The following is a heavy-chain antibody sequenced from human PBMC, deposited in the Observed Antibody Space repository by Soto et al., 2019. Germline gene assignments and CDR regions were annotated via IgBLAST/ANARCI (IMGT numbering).Heavy chain of an antibody. J-gene: IGHJ5*02. V-gene: IGHV3-30-3*01. CDR1: GFTFSSYA. CDR2: ISYDGSNK. CDR3: ASLTYCGGDCPEDWFDP. Sequence: QVPLVESGGGVVQPGRSLRLSCAASGFTFSSYAMHWVRQAPGKGLEWVAVISYDGSNKYYADSVKGRFTISRDNSKNTLYLQMNSLRAEDTAVYYCASLTYCGGDCPEDWFDPWGQGTLVTVSS. D-gene: IGHD2-21*02.